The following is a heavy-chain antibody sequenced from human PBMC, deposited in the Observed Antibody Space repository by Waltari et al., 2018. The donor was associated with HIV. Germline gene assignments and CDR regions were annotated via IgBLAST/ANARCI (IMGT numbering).Heavy chain of an antibody. CDR2: INPNSCGR. CDR1: GYKFGGQY. D-gene: IGHD4-17*01. CDR3: VREFRTDPGDYGGE. V-gene: IGHV1-2*02. Sequence: QVQLVQSGAEVKKPGASLMISCKASGYKFGGQYMPWVRKAPVKGPEWMGWINPNSCGRNYAEKFQARVTMTSDTSTDTAYLGLNSLTSDDTAVYYCVREFRTDPGDYGGEWGPGTLVTVSS. J-gene: IGHJ4*02.